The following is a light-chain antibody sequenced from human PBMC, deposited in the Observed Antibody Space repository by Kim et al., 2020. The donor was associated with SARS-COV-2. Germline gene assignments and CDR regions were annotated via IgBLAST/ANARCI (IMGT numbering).Light chain of an antibody. J-gene: IGKJ5*01. CDR1: RGVTSNY. CDR2: IAS. Sequence: SPGEKATLSCRASRGVTSNYLAWHQQKPGQAPRLLIYIASSRATGIPDRFSGSGSGTEFTLTISRLEPEDFAVYYCHQYGSPPSTFGQGTRLEIK. CDR3: HQYGSPPST. V-gene: IGKV3-20*01.